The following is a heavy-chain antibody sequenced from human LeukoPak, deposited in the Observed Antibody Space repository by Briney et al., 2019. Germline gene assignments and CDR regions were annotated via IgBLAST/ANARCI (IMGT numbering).Heavy chain of an antibody. CDR1: GFTFSSYG. V-gene: IGHV3-30*18. CDR3: AKDLEPYTSGWYGDY. J-gene: IGHJ4*02. CDR2: ISYDGSNT. D-gene: IGHD6-19*01. Sequence: PGRSLRLSCAASGFTFSSYGMQWVRQAPGKGLEWVAVISYDGSNTYYADSVKGRFTISRDNSKNTLYLQMNSLRVEDTAVYHCAKDLEPYTSGWYGDYSGQGTLVTVSS.